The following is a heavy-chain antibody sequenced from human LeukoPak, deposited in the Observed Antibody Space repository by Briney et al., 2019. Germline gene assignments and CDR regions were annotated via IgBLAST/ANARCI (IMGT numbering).Heavy chain of an antibody. CDR3: AKEGKRLRLEELDINYFDY. V-gene: IGHV3-30*18. D-gene: IGHD3-16*01. J-gene: IGHJ4*02. Sequence: GGSLRLSCAASGFTVSSYGMHWVRQAPGKGLEWVAVISYDGSYTHYADSVKGRITISRDKSENTLYLQMNSLRAEDTAVYYCAKEGKRLRLEELDINYFDYWGQGTLVTVSS. CDR2: ISYDGSYT. CDR1: GFTVSSYG.